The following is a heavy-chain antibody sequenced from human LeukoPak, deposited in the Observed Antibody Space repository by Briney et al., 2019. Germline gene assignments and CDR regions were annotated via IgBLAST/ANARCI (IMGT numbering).Heavy chain of an antibody. Sequence: PSETLSLTCTVSGGSISSSSYSWGWLRQPPGKGLEWIGSIYYSGSTYYNPSLKSRVTISVDTSKNQFSLKLSSVTAADTAVYYCARRIVGALAGWGQGTLVTVSS. D-gene: IGHD1-26*01. V-gene: IGHV4-39*01. CDR3: ARRIVGALAG. CDR1: GGSISSSSYS. CDR2: IYYSGST. J-gene: IGHJ4*02.